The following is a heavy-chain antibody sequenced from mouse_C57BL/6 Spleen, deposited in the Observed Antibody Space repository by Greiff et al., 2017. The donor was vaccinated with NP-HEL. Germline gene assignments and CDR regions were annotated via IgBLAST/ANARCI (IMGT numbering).Heavy chain of an antibody. D-gene: IGHD2-4*01. CDR2: INPYNGGT. V-gene: IGHV1-19*01. CDR1: GYTFTDYY. CDR3: ASGIYDYDAY. Sequence: EVQRVESGPVLVKPGASVKMSCKASGYTFTDYYMNWVKQSHGKSLEWIGVINPYNGGTSYNQKFKGKATLTVDKSSSTAYMELNSLTSEDSAVYYCASGIYDYDAYWGQGTLVTVSA. J-gene: IGHJ3*01.